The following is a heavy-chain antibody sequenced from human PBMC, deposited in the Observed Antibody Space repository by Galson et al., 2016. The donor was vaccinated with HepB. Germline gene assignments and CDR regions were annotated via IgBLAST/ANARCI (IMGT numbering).Heavy chain of an antibody. V-gene: IGHV1-69*10. D-gene: IGHD3-3*01. CDR2: IIPILGTA. Sequence: SVKVSCKASGGTFSSYAISWVRQAPGQGLEWMGEIIPILGTANYAQKFQGRVTITADKSTSTAYMELSSLRSEDTAVYYCARERFWSGLNYYMDVWGKGTTVTVSS. CDR3: ARERFWSGLNYYMDV. J-gene: IGHJ6*03. CDR1: GGTFSSYA.